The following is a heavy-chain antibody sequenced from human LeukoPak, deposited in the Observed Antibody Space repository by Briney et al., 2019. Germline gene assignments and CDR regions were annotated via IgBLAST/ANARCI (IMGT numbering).Heavy chain of an antibody. CDR2: TNHSGST. CDR1: GGSFSGYY. V-gene: IGHV4-34*01. J-gene: IGHJ6*02. Sequence: KPSETLSLTCAVYGGSFSGYYWSWIRQPPGKGLEWIGETNHSGSTNYNPSLKSRVTISVDTSKNQFSLKLSSVTAADTAVYYCARGRLKQWLVRYADYYYGMDVWGQGTTVTVSS. CDR3: ARGRLKQWLVRYADYYYGMDV. D-gene: IGHD6-19*01.